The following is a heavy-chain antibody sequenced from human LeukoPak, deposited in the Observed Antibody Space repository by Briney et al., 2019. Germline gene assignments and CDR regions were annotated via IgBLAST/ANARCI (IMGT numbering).Heavy chain of an antibody. V-gene: IGHV1-18*01. Sequence: ASVKVSCKASGYTFTSYGISWVRQAPGQGLEWMGWISAYNGNTNYAQKLQGRVTMTTDTSTSTAYMELKSLRSDDTAVYYCARDLPYPTHQHTAMVLEPFDYWGQGTLVTVSS. CDR3: ARDLPYPTHQHTAMVLEPFDY. D-gene: IGHD5-18*01. CDR2: ISAYNGNT. CDR1: GYTFTSYG. J-gene: IGHJ4*02.